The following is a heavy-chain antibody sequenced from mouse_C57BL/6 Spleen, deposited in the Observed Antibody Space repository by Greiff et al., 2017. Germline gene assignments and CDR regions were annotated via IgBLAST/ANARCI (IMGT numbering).Heavy chain of an antibody. D-gene: IGHD2-3*01. CDR2: INYDGSST. V-gene: IGHV5-16*01. J-gene: IGHJ1*03. CDR1: GFTFSDYY. CDR3: AREIYDGYYVGYFDV. Sequence: EVMLVESEGGLVQPGSSMKLSCTASGFTFSDYYMAWVRQVPEKGLEWVANINYDGSSTYYLDSLKSRFIISIDNAKNILYLQMSSLKSEDTATYYCAREIYDGYYVGYFDVWGTGTTVTVSS.